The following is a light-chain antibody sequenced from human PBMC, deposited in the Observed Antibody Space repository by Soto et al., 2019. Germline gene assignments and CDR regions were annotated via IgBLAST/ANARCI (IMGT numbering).Light chain of an antibody. CDR2: EVS. CDR3: SSYAGSHYV. CDR1: SSDVGGYND. J-gene: IGLJ1*01. V-gene: IGLV2-8*01. Sequence: QSALTQPPSASGSPGQSVTISCTGTSSDVGGYNDVSWYQQHPGKAPKLMIYEVSKRPSGVPDRFYGSKSGNTASLTVSGLQAEDEADYYCSSYAGSHYVFGTGTKLTVL.